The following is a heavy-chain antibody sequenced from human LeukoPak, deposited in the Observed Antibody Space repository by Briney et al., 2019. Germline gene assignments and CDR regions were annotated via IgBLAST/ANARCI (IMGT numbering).Heavy chain of an antibody. CDR2: ISGSGGST. CDR3: AKIISRIAVAGTFDY. Sequence: GGALRLSCAASGFTFSSYAMSWVRQAPGKGLEWVSAISGSGGSTYYADSVRGRFTISRDNSKNTLYLHMHSLRAEDTAVYYCAKIISRIAVAGTFDYWGQGTLVTVSS. J-gene: IGHJ4*02. V-gene: IGHV3-23*01. CDR1: GFTFSSYA. D-gene: IGHD6-19*01.